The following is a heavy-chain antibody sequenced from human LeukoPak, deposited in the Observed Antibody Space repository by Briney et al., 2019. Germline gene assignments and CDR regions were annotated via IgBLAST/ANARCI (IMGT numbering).Heavy chain of an antibody. CDR2: IYYSGST. D-gene: IGHD3-10*01. Sequence: SETLSLTCTVSGGSISSYYWSWIRQPPGKGLEWIGYIYYSGSTNYNPSLKSRVTISVDTFKNQFSLKLSSVTAADTAVYYCARHLRQEWFGEGLYYYGMDVWGQGTTVTVSS. J-gene: IGHJ6*02. CDR1: GGSISSYY. V-gene: IGHV4-59*08. CDR3: ARHLRQEWFGEGLYYYGMDV.